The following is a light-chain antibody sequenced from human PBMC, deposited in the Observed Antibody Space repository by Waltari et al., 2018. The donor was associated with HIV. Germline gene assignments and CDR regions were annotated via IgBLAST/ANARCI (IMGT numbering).Light chain of an antibody. CDR2: GSS. CDR1: QDISTW. CDR3: QQTNTFPWT. Sequence: DIQMPQSPSSVSASLGDRVTITCRASQDISTWLAWYQQKPGKAPTLLISGSSYLESGVPSRFSGSESGTTFTLTINSLQTEDFATYFCQQTNTFPWTFGQGTRVDIK. J-gene: IGKJ1*01. V-gene: IGKV1D-12*01.